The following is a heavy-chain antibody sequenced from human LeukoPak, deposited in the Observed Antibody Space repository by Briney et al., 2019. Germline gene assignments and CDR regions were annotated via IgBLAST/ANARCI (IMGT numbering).Heavy chain of an antibody. V-gene: IGHV1-2*02. CDR1: GYSFSDYY. CDR3: ARDIVIVTLKGLD. CDR2: INPDRGVT. J-gene: IGHJ4*02. Sequence: DSVKVSCKASGYSFSDYYMHWVRQAPGQGLEWMGWINPDRGVTNYPQKFQGRVSMTRDTAISTAYTELSSLRSDDTAVYYCARDIVIVTLKGLDWGQGTLVTVSS. D-gene: IGHD3-16*02.